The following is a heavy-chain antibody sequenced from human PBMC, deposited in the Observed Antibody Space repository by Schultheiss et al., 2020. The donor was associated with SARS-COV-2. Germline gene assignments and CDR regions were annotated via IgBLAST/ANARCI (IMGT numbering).Heavy chain of an antibody. CDR2: INHSGST. V-gene: IGHV4-34*01. D-gene: IGHD3-16*02. CDR1: GGSISSYY. J-gene: IGHJ4*02. CDR3: ARQGSRYPLDY. Sequence: SETLSLTCTVSGGSISSYYWSWIRQPPGKGLEWIGEINHSGSTNYNPSLKSRVTISVDTSKNQFSLKLSSVTAADTAVYYCARQGSRYPLDYWGQGTLVTVSS.